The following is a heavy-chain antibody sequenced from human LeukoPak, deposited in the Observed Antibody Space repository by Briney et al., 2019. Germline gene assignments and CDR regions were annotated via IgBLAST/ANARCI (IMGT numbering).Heavy chain of an antibody. J-gene: IGHJ4*02. Sequence: GGSLRLSCAASGFTFSDYAMSWVRQAPGKGLEWVSGISGSAGSTHYADSVKGRFTISSDNSKNTLYLQMNSLRAGDTAVYYCAKARYYYGSVNYSYYWGQGTLVTVSS. CDR3: AKARYYYGSVNYSYY. D-gene: IGHD3-10*01. CDR1: GFTFSDYA. CDR2: ISGSAGST. V-gene: IGHV3-23*01.